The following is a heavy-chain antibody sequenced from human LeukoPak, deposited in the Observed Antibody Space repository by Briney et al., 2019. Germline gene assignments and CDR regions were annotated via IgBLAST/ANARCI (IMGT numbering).Heavy chain of an antibody. J-gene: IGHJ4*02. CDR2: ISSNGDNT. CDR3: VRGTGY. CDR1: GFTFRTYV. Sequence: RGSLRLSCSVSGFTFRTYVMNCVPRAPGQGLKYFSAISSNGDNTYYADSVKGRFTISRDNSKNRLYLQMSSLRADDTAVYYCVRGTGYWGQGAMVTVSS. V-gene: IGHV3-64D*06.